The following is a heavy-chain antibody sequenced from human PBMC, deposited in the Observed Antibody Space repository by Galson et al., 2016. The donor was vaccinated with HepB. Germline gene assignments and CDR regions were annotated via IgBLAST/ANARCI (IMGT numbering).Heavy chain of an antibody. CDR1: GFTFAHYP. D-gene: IGHD3-10*01. Sequence: SLRLSCAASGFTFAHYPMHWVRQAPGKGLEWVALITWDGGRPHYADSVKGRFTISRDNSKNSLYLQMSSLRIEDTALYYCTKDGDNVYYYMDVWGNGTTVTVSS. V-gene: IGHV3-43*01. CDR3: TKDGDNVYYYMDV. CDR2: ITWDGGRP. J-gene: IGHJ6*03.